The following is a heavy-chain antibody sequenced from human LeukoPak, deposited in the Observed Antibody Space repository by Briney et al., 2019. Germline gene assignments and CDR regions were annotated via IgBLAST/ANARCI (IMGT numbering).Heavy chain of an antibody. Sequence: GGSLRLSCAASGFTFINYGLNRVRQAPGKGLEWVANIKQDGSEKYYVDSVKGRFTISRDNAKNSLYLQMNSLTAEDTAVYYWARGGNPRFFDYWGQGTLVTVSS. CDR1: GFTFINYG. D-gene: IGHD4-23*01. V-gene: IGHV3-7*01. CDR3: ARGGNPRFFDY. J-gene: IGHJ4*02. CDR2: IKQDGSEK.